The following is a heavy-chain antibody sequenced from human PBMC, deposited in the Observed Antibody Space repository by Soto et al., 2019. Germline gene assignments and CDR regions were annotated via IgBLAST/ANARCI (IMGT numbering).Heavy chain of an antibody. J-gene: IGHJ3*02. CDR1: GYTFTNYD. V-gene: IGHV1-8*01. CDR2: VNPNSGNT. Sequence: GASVKVSCKASGYTFTNYDINWVRQAPGQGLEWMGWVNPNSGNTGYAQMFQGRVTMTTDTSTSTAYTELRSLRSDDTAVYYCATLVYGAFDIWGQGTMVTVSS. CDR3: ATLVYGAFDI. D-gene: IGHD6-13*01.